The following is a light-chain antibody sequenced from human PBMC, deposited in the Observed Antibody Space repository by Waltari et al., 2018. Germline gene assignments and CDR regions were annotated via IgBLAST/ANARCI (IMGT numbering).Light chain of an antibody. CDR2: KTS. Sequence: DIQMTQSPSTLSASIGDRVTITCRVSQHINGWLAWYQQRPGKAPKLLIYKTSNLETGVPSRFSGSGSGTEFTLTISSLQPEDFATYYCQQYNNFLFTFGPGTKVDI. CDR3: QQYNNFLFT. CDR1: QHINGW. V-gene: IGKV1-5*03. J-gene: IGKJ3*01.